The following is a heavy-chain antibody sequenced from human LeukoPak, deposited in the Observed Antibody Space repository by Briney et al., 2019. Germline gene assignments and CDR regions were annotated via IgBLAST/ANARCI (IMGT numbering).Heavy chain of an antibody. V-gene: IGHV4-31*03. Sequence: SETLSLTCTVSGDSINSAAYYWSWIRQHPGKGLEWIGYIYYSGSTTYNPSLQSRVTISIDTSKNQFSLKLSSVTAADTAVYYCARDNDFWSGYYSFDFWGRGTLVTVSS. CDR2: IYYSGST. J-gene: IGHJ4*02. CDR3: ARDNDFWSGYYSFDF. CDR1: GDSINSAAYY. D-gene: IGHD3-3*01.